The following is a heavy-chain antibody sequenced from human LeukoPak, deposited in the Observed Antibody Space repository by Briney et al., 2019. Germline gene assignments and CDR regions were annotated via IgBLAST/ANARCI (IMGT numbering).Heavy chain of an antibody. CDR2: IYYSGST. J-gene: IGHJ5*02. D-gene: IGHD4-17*01. CDR1: GGSISSGDYY. CDR3: ARVEDYGDYDGLRRWLDP. Sequence: PSETLSLTCTVSGGSISSGDYYWSWIRQPPGKGLEWIGYIYYSGSTYYNPSLKSRVTISVDTSKNQFSLKLSSVTAADTAVYYCARVEDYGDYDGLRRWLDPWGQGTLVTVSS. V-gene: IGHV4-30-4*01.